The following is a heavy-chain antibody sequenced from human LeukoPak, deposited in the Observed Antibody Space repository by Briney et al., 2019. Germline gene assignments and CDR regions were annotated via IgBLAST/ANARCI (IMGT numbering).Heavy chain of an antibody. CDR1: GGSISSYY. J-gene: IGHJ2*01. Sequence: SETLSLTCTVSGGSISSYYWSWIRQPPGKGLVWIGYIYYSGSTKYNPSLESRVTISVDTCKNQFSLQMTSVTAADTAVYYCASSPYCSSGICFTRWYFDIWGRGTLVTVSS. D-gene: IGHD2-8*01. V-gene: IGHV4-59*01. CDR3: ASSPYCSSGICFTRWYFDI. CDR2: IYYSGST.